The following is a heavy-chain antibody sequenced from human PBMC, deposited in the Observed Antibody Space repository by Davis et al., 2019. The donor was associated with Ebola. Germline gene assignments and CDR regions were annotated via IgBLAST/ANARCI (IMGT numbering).Heavy chain of an antibody. CDR3: ARQESLYGWSDY. J-gene: IGHJ4*02. CDR2: IDPSDSYT. CDR1: GYSFTSYW. V-gene: IGHV5-10-1*01. Sequence: GESLKISCKGSGYSFTSYWIGWVRQMPGKGLEWMWTIDPSDSYTNYSPSFQGHVTISADKSINTAYLQWRSLRASDTAIYYCARQESLYGWSDYWGQGTLVTVSS. D-gene: IGHD2-8*01.